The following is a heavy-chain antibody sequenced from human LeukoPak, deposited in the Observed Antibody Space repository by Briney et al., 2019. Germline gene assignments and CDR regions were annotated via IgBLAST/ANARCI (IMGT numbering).Heavy chain of an antibody. CDR3: AKSAYYDSSGFYREYYFDY. Sequence: GGSLRLSCEASEFILSSYAMSWVRQAPGKGLEWVSSISGNGAHPYYADSVRGRFTISRDFSRNAVYLQMSSLRVEDTAEYFCAKSAYYDSSGFYREYYFDYWGQGTLVTVSS. CDR2: ISGNGAHP. V-gene: IGHV3-23*01. CDR1: EFILSSYA. D-gene: IGHD3-22*01. J-gene: IGHJ4*02.